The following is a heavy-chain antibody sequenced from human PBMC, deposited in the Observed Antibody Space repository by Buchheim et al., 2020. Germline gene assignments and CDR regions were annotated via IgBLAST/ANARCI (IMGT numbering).Heavy chain of an antibody. CDR1: GGSISSYY. J-gene: IGHJ4*02. Sequence: QVQLQESGPGLVKPSETLSLTCTVSGGSISSYYWSWIRQPPGKGLEWIGYIYYSGSTNYNPSLKSRVTISVDTSKNQFSLKLSSVTAADTAVYYCARDNRIDRSLDYWGQGTL. D-gene: IGHD2/OR15-2a*01. CDR3: ARDNRIDRSLDY. V-gene: IGHV4-59*01. CDR2: IYYSGST.